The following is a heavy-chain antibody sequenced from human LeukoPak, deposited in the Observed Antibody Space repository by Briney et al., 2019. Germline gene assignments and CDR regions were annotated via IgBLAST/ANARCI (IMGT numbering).Heavy chain of an antibody. CDR2: IRSKANSYAT. CDR3: TTGGSYHDYYYGMDV. V-gene: IGHV3-73*01. Sequence: GGSLKLSCAASGFTFSGSAMHWVRQASGKGLEWVGRIRSKANSYATAYAASVKGRFTISRDDSKNTAYLQMNSLKTEDTAVYYCTTGGSYHDYYYGMDVWGQGTTVTVSS. D-gene: IGHD1-26*01. CDR1: GFTFSGSA. J-gene: IGHJ6*02.